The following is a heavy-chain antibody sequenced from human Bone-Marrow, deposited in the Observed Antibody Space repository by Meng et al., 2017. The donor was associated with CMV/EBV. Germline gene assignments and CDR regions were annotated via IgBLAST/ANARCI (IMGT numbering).Heavy chain of an antibody. V-gene: IGHV1-2*02. Sequence: ASVKVSCKASGYTFTSYGISWVRQAPGQGLEWMGWIHPHRGDTNYAQQFQGRVTLTRDTSINTGYMELTRLTSDDTAVYYCASDNNWGPDYWGQGTLVTVSS. D-gene: IGHD7-27*01. J-gene: IGHJ4*02. CDR3: ASDNNWGPDY. CDR2: IHPHRGDT. CDR1: GYTFTSYG.